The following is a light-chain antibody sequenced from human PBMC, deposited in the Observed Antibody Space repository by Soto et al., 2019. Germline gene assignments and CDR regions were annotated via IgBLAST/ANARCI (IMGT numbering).Light chain of an antibody. J-gene: IGKJ1*01. Sequence: DIQMTQSASSLSASVGDRVTITCRASQSISSYLNWYQQKPGKAPKLLIYAASSLQSGVPSRFSGRGSGTDFTLTTSSLQPEDFATYYCQHSYSTLWTFGQGTKVDIK. V-gene: IGKV1-39*01. CDR3: QHSYSTLWT. CDR1: QSISSY. CDR2: AAS.